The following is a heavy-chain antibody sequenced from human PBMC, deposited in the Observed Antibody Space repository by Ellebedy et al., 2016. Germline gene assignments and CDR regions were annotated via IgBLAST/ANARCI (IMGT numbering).Heavy chain of an antibody. CDR3: TTDLDY. Sequence: GESLKISCAASGFIFTDAWMSWVRQAPGKGLEWVGRVKSKTDGGTTDYAAPGKGRFTISRDDSKNTRSLQMNSLKIEDTAVYYCTTDLDYWGQGTLVTVSS. J-gene: IGHJ4*02. V-gene: IGHV3-15*01. CDR1: GFIFTDAW. CDR2: VKSKTDGGTT.